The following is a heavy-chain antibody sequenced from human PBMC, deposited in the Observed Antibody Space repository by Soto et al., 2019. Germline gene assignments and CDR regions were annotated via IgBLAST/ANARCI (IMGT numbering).Heavy chain of an antibody. CDR2: IKSKTDGGTT. CDR1: GFTFSNAW. D-gene: IGHD4-4*01. Sequence: PGGSLRLSCAASGFTFSNAWMNWVRQAPGKGLEWVGRIKSKTDGGTTDYAAPVKGRFTISRDDSKNTLYLQMNSLKTEDTAVYYCTTHRPTTVTRPRYDYWGQGTLVTVSS. J-gene: IGHJ4*02. CDR3: TTHRPTTVTRPRYDY. V-gene: IGHV3-15*07.